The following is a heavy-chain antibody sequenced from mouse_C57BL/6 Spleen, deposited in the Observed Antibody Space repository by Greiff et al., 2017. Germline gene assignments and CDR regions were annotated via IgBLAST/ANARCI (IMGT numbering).Heavy chain of an antibody. CDR3: ASNWDGFAY. CDR1: GYTFTSYG. D-gene: IGHD4-1*02. V-gene: IGHV1-81*01. J-gene: IGHJ3*01. CDR2: IYPRSGNT. Sequence: VKVVESGAELARPGASVKLSCKASGYTFTSYGISWVKQRTGQGLEWIGEIYPRSGNTYYNEKFKGKATLTADKSSSTAYMELRSLTSEDSAVYFCASNWDGFAYWGQGTLVTVSA.